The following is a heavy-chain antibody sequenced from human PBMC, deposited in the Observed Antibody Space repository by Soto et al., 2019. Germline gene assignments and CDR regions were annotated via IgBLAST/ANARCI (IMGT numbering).Heavy chain of an antibody. J-gene: IGHJ4*02. V-gene: IGHV3-23*01. CDR1: GFTFSSYA. CDR2: ISGSGGST. CDR3: AKKPNDFWSGYYTDY. D-gene: IGHD3-3*01. Sequence: GGSLRLSCAASGFTFSSYAMSWVRQAPGKGLEWVSAISGSGGSTYYADSVKGRFTISRDNSKNTLYLQMNSLRAEDTAVYYCAKKPNDFWSGYYTDYWGQGTLVTVSS.